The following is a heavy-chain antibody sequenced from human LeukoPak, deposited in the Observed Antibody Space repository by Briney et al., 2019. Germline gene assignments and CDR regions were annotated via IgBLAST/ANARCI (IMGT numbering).Heavy chain of an antibody. J-gene: IGHJ6*02. Sequence: SETLSLTCTVSGGSLSNYYWSWIRQPPGKGLEWIGYIYYSGCTKYNPSLKSRVTISVDTSKNQFSLNLSSVTAADTAMYYCARTGYCSRISCYPYYYGMDVWGQGTTVTVSS. V-gene: IGHV4-59*13. CDR2: IYYSGCT. D-gene: IGHD2-2*01. CDR3: ARTGYCSRISCYPYYYGMDV. CDR1: GGSLSNYY.